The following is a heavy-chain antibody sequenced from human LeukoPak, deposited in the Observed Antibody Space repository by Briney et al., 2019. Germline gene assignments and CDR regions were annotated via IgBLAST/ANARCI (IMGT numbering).Heavy chain of an antibody. CDR1: GFTFSSYE. D-gene: IGHD3-9*01. J-gene: IGHJ6*02. V-gene: IGHV3-48*03. Sequence: GGSLRLSCAASGFTFSSYEMNWVRQAPGKGLEWVSYISSSGSTIYYADSVKGRFTISRGNAKNSLYLQMNSLRAEDTAVYYCATVLRYSYYYGMDVWGQGTTVTVSS. CDR2: ISSSGSTI. CDR3: ATVLRYSYYYGMDV.